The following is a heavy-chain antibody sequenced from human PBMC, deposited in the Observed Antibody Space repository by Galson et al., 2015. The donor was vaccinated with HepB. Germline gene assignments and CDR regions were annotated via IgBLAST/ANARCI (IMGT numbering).Heavy chain of an antibody. CDR2: IIPIFGTA. CDR1: GGTFSSYA. V-gene: IGHV1-69*01. D-gene: IGHD3-10*01. Sequence: KVSCKASGGTFSSYAISWVRQAPGQGLEWMGGIIPIFGTANYAQKFQGRVTITADESTSTAYMELSSLRSEDTAVYYCARGFRGADDAFDIWGQGTMVTVSS. CDR3: ARGFRGADDAFDI. J-gene: IGHJ3*02.